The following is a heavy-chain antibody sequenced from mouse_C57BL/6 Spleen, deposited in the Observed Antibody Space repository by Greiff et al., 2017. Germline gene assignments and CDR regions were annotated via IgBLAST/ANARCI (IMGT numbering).Heavy chain of an antibody. V-gene: IGHV1-81*01. CDR1: GYTFTSYG. D-gene: IGHD2-10*02. CDR2: IYPRSGNT. J-gene: IGHJ2*01. CDR3: ARSGYGNYEPDY. Sequence: QVQLQQSGAELARPGASVKLSCKASGYTFTSYGISWVKQRTGQGLEWIGEIYPRSGNTYYTEKFKGKATLTADKSSSTAYMELRSLTSEDSAVYFCARSGYGNYEPDYGGQGTTLTVSS.